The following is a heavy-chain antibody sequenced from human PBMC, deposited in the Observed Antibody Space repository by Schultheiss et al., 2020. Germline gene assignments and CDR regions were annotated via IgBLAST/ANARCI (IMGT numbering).Heavy chain of an antibody. D-gene: IGHD3-3*01. V-gene: IGHV1-69*10. CDR2: ITPILGIP. CDR3: AREGRGLVINGPDAFDV. Sequence: SVKVSCKASGGTFSSYAISWVRQAPGQGLEWMGGITPILGIPDYAQDFQGRVTITADKSTNTAYMELSGLRSEDTAVYYCAREGRGLVINGPDAFDVWGQGTMVTVSS. CDR1: GGTFSSYA. J-gene: IGHJ3*01.